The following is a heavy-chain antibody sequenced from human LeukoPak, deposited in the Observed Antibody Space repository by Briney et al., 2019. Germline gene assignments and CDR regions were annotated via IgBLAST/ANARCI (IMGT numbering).Heavy chain of an antibody. J-gene: IGHJ4*02. Sequence: SETLSLTCTVSGASISTYYWSWIRQPPGKGLEWIGYIYYSGNTNYNPSLKSRVTISVDTSKIQFSLKLSSVTAADTAVYYCARGLNYCDSSGYVDFWGQGTLVTVSS. V-gene: IGHV4-59*01. CDR3: ARGLNYCDSSGYVDF. CDR1: GASISTYY. D-gene: IGHD3-22*01. CDR2: IYYSGNT.